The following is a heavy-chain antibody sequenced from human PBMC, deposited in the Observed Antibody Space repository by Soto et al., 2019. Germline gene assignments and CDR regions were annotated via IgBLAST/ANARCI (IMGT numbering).Heavy chain of an antibody. J-gene: IGHJ5*02. Sequence: SETLSLTCAVYGGSFSGYYWSWIRQPPGKGLEWIGEINHSGSTNYNPSLKSRVTISVDTSKNQFSLKLSSVTAADTAVYYCARGNELNWKGAQRVYNWFEPWGQGTLVTVS. CDR1: GGSFSGYY. D-gene: IGHD6-13*01. CDR2: INHSGST. V-gene: IGHV4-34*01. CDR3: ARGNELNWKGAQRVYNWFEP.